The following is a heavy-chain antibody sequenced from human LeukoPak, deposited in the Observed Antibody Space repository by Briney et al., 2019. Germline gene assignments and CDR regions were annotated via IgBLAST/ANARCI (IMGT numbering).Heavy chain of an antibody. CDR3: ARDGYEGFDY. Sequence: GGSLRLSCVASGFTFSSYWLSWVRQAPGKGLEWVANIKQDGSDKYYVDSVKGRFTISRDNSKNTLYLQMNSLRAEDTAVYYCARDGYEGFDYWGQGTLVIVSS. CDR2: IKQDGSDK. CDR1: GFTFSSYW. D-gene: IGHD6-13*01. J-gene: IGHJ4*02. V-gene: IGHV3-7*01.